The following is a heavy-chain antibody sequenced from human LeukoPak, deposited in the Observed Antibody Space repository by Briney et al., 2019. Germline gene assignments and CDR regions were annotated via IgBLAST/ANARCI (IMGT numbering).Heavy chain of an antibody. CDR3: ARSDILTGYYSGHFDY. CDR1: GGTFSSYAIS. D-gene: IGHD3-9*01. CDR2: IYYSGST. V-gene: IGHV4-39*07. J-gene: IGHJ4*02. Sequence: SCKASGGTFSSYAISWVRQAPGKGLEWIGSIYYSGSTYYNPSLKSRVTISVDTSKNQFSLKLSSVTAADTAVYYCARSDILTGYYSGHFDYWGQGTLVPSPQ.